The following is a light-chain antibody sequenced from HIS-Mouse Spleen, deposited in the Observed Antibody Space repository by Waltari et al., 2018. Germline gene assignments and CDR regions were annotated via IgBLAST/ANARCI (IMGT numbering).Light chain of an antibody. J-gene: IGLJ2*01. V-gene: IGLV3-1*01. CDR1: KLGDKY. CDR2: QDS. Sequence: SYELTQPPSVSVSPGQTASITCSGDKLGDKYACWYQQKPGQSPGLVIYQDSKRPSGIPARFSGSNSGNTATLTISGTQAMDEADYYCQAWDSSTHVVFGGGTKLTVL. CDR3: QAWDSSTHVV.